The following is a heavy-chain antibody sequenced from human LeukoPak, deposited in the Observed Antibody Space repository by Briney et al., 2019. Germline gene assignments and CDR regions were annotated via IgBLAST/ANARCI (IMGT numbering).Heavy chain of an antibody. J-gene: IGHJ6*02. CDR2: ISSRGTTI. V-gene: IGHV3-48*03. CDR1: GFTFSSYE. CDR3: ARDGAYYYYGMDV. D-gene: IGHD1-26*01. Sequence: GGSLRPSCAASGFTFSSYEMNWVRQAPGKGLEWVSYISSRGTTIYNADSVKGRFTISRDNAKNSLYLQMNSLRAEDTAVYYCARDGAYYYYGMDVWGQGTTVTVSS.